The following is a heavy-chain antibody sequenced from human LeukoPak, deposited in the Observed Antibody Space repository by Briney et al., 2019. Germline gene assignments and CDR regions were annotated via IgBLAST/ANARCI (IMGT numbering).Heavy chain of an antibody. CDR2: SYI. Sequence: SYIYYADSVKGRFTISRDNAKNSLYLQMNSLRAEDTAVYYCARDMGGILTGYYPAYFDYWGQGTLVTVSS. J-gene: IGHJ4*02. D-gene: IGHD3-9*01. CDR3: ARDMGGILTGYYPAYFDY. V-gene: IGHV3-21*01.